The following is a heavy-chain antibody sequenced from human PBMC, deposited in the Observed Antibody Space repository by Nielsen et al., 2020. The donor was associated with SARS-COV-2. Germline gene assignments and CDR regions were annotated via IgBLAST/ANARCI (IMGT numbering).Heavy chain of an antibody. CDR2: IGGNGRNI. CDR1: GFPFSSYE. J-gene: IGHJ4*02. V-gene: IGHV3-48*03. D-gene: IGHD6-19*01. Sequence: GGSLRLSCAASGFPFSSYEMNWVRQAPGKALEWLSYIGGNGRNIFYADSVKGRFTISRDNAENSLYLQMNSLRAEDTAVYYCARDRPYEGSSGPISDYWGQGTLVTVSS. CDR3: ARDRPYEGSSGPISDY.